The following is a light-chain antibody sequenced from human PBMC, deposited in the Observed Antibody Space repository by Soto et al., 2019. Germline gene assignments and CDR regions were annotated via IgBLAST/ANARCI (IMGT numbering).Light chain of an antibody. V-gene: IGKV3-20*01. J-gene: IGKJ2*01. CDR3: KQYARSPAT. CDR1: QSVSSGY. CDR2: GSS. Sequence: EIVLTQSPGTLSLSPGETATFSCRASQSVSSGYLAWYQQKFGQAPRLLIHGSSSRASGVPDRFSGSGSGTDFTLTISRLEPEDFAVYYCKQYARSPATFGQGTKVDIK.